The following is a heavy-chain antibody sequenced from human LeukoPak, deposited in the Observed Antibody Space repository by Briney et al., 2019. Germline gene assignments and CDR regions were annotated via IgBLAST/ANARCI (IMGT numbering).Heavy chain of an antibody. Sequence: SQTLSLTCALSGDSVSSNSAAWNWIRQSPSRGLECLGRTYYRSKWYNDYAVSVKSRITINPDTSKNQFSLQLNSVTPEDTAVYYCARENSSWYDFGWFDPWGQGTLVTVSS. CDR2: TYYRSKWYN. CDR1: GDSVSSNSAA. D-gene: IGHD6-13*01. CDR3: ARENSSWYDFGWFDP. V-gene: IGHV6-1*01. J-gene: IGHJ5*02.